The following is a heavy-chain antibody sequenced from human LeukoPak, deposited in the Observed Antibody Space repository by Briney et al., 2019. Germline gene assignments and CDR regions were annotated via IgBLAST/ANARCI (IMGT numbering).Heavy chain of an antibody. Sequence: ASVKVSCKASGYTFTGYYMPWVRQAPGQGLEWMGWINPNSGGTNYAQKFQGRVTMTRDTSISTAYMELSRLRSDDTAVYYCARAGAHSTIKYGSGSYPNFSYCYYMDVWGKGTTVTISS. CDR2: INPNSGGT. J-gene: IGHJ6*03. CDR3: ARAGAHSTIKYGSGSYPNFSYCYYMDV. CDR1: GYTFTGYY. D-gene: IGHD3-10*01. V-gene: IGHV1-2*02.